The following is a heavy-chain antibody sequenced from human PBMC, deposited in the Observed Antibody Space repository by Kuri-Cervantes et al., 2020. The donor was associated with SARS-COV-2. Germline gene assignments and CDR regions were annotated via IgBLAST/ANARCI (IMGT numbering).Heavy chain of an antibody. V-gene: IGHV4-34*01. CDR3: TRAGYDNSGYYYSFDF. CDR1: GGSFSGYY. J-gene: IGHJ4*02. CDR2: INHSGST. D-gene: IGHD3-22*01. Sequence: GSLRLSCAVYGGSFSGYYWSWIRQPPGKGLEWIGEINHSGSTNYSPSLKSRVTMSVDTSKNQFSLKLTSVTAADTAVYYCTRAGYDNSGYYYSFDFWGQGTLVTVSS.